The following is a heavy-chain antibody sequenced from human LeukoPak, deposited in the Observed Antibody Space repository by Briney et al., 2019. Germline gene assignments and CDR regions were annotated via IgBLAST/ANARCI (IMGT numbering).Heavy chain of an antibody. CDR1: DGSFSDYY. CDR2: INHSGST. Sequence: SETLSLTCAVYDGSFSDYYWCWIRQPPGKRLEWIGEINHSGSTNYNPSLKSRVTISVDTSKNQFCLKLSSVTAADTAVYYCARVSQYCSTGSCYSHDAFDIWGQGTMVTVSS. J-gene: IGHJ3*02. V-gene: IGHV4-34*01. D-gene: IGHD2-15*01. CDR3: ARVSQYCSTGSCYSHDAFDI.